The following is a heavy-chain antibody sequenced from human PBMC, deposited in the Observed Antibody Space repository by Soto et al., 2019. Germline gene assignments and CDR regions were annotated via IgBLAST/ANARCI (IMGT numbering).Heavy chain of an antibody. CDR1: GFTFSTYA. D-gene: IGHD6-13*01. CDR3: AKAKGYNWFDP. V-gene: IGHV3-23*01. CDR2: ISGSGGSV. J-gene: IGHJ5*02. Sequence: EEQLLESGGGLVQPGGSLRLSCAVSGFTFSTYAMSWVRKAPGKGLEWVSGISGSGGSVYYADSVKGRFTIARDNSKNTLYVQMNSLRAEDTAVYYCAKAKGYNWFDPWGQGTLVTVSS.